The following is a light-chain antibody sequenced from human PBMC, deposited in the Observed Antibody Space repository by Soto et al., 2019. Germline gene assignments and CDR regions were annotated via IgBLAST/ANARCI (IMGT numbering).Light chain of an antibody. V-gene: IGKV1-5*03. CDR2: KAS. J-gene: IGKJ4*01. CDR3: QQYDSYSPLT. CDR1: QSISSW. Sequence: DIQMTQSPSTLSASVGDRVTITFRASQSISSWLAWYQQKPGKAPKLLIYKASGLESGVPSRFSGSGSGTDFTLTISSLQPDDFATYYCQQYDSYSPLTFGGGTKVDNK.